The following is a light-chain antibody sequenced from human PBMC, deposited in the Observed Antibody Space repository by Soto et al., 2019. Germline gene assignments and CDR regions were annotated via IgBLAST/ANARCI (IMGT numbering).Light chain of an antibody. CDR1: QDISNY. V-gene: IGKV1-33*01. CDR3: QQSDSLPIT. CDR2: DAS. Sequence: DIQMTQSPSSLSASVGDRVTITCRASQDISNYLNGYQQRPGKAPQLLIYDASNLERGVTSRFSGSRSGTHFTFAITSLQPEDVATYYCQQSDSLPITFGQGTRLEI. J-gene: IGKJ5*01.